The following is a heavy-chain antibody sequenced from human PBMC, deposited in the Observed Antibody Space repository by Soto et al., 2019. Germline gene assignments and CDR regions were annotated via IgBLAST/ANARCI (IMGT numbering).Heavy chain of an antibody. CDR1: GGSLSGYY. Sequence: SETLSLTRAVDGGSLSGYYWSWVRQPPGEGLGWVGEINHSGSTNYNPSLKSRVTISVDTSKNHFSLKLSSAPAADTALHYCATGHGYSSSTSCYRVYSYYDTDFWGQGTTVTVSS. D-gene: IGHD2-2*02. CDR2: INHSGST. V-gene: IGHV4-34*01. CDR3: ATGHGYSSSTSCYRVYSYYDTDF. J-gene: IGHJ6*02.